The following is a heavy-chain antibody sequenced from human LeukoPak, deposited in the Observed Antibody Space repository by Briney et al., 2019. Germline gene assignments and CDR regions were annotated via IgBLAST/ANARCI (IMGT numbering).Heavy chain of an antibody. Sequence: SETLSLTCTVSGGSISSYYWSWIRQPPGKGVEWIGDIYYSGSTNYNPSLKSRVTISVDTSKNQFSLKLSSVTAADTAVYYCARALAAAAYFDYWGQGTLVTVSS. J-gene: IGHJ4*02. CDR2: IYYSGST. CDR3: ARALAAAAYFDY. D-gene: IGHD6-13*01. V-gene: IGHV4-59*12. CDR1: GGSISSYY.